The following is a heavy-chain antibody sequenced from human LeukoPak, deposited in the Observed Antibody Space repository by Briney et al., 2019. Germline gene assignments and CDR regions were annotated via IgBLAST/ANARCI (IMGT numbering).Heavy chain of an antibody. Sequence: SETLSLTCTVSGGSISSSSYYWGWIRQPPGKGLEWIGSIYYSGSTYYNPSLKSRVTISVDTSKNQFSLKLSSVTAADTAVYYCARDQYYDILTGYYIGRYFDYWGQGTLVTVSS. CDR1: GGSISSSSYY. D-gene: IGHD3-9*01. V-gene: IGHV4-39*07. J-gene: IGHJ4*02. CDR3: ARDQYYDILTGYYIGRYFDY. CDR2: IYYSGST.